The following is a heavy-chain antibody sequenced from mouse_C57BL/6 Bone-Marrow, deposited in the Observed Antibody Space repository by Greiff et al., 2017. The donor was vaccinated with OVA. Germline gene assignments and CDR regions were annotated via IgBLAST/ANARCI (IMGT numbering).Heavy chain of an antibody. CDR3: ARWGLITTVVATSHFDY. J-gene: IGHJ2*01. CDR1: GYAFSSSW. CDR2: IYPGDGDT. D-gene: IGHD1-1*01. Sequence: QVHVKQSGPELVKPGASVKISCKASGYAFSSSWMNWVKQRPGKGLEWIGRIYPGDGDTNYNGKFKGQATLTADKSSSTAYRQLSSLTSEDSAVYFCARWGLITTVVATSHFDYWGQGTTLTVSS. V-gene: IGHV1-82*01.